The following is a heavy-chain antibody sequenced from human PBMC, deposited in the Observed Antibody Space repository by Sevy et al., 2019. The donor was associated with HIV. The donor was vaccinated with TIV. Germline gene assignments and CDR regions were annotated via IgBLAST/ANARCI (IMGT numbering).Heavy chain of an antibody. D-gene: IGHD2-2*01. J-gene: IGHJ6*02. CDR3: AKVLHIVVVPAAIDYYYGMDV. CDR1: GFTFSTYG. Sequence: GGSLRLSCAASGFTFSTYGMHWVRQAPGKGLEWVAFIRFDGTIQYSTDSVKGRLTISRDNSKNTLYLQMNSLRAEDTAVYFCAKVLHIVVVPAAIDYYYGMDVWGQGTTVTVSS. V-gene: IGHV3-30*02. CDR2: IRFDGTIQ.